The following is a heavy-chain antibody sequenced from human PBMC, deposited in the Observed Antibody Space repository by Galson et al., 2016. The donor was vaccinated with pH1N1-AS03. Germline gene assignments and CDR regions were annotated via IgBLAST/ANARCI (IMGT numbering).Heavy chain of an antibody. CDR2: LSYDDTYK. V-gene: IGHV3-30*14. CDR3: ARGLQKPSQLWLLAPFDI. Sequence: SLRLSCAASGFTLTNHPLHWVRQAPGKGLEWVAVLSYDDTYKYYAASVKGRFSIFRDMSDNTLSLQMGSLRPEDTAFDFCARGLQKPSQLWLLAPFDIWGQGTMVSVSS. CDR1: GFTLTNHP. D-gene: IGHD3/OR15-3a*01. J-gene: IGHJ3*02.